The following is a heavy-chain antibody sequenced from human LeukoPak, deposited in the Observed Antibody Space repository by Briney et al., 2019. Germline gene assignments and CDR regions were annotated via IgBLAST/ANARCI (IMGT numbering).Heavy chain of an antibody. J-gene: IGHJ3*02. CDR1: GYTFTSYA. V-gene: IGHV1-3*01. Sequence: GASVKVSCKASGYTFTSYAVHWVRQAPGQRLEWMGWINAGNGNTKYSQKFQGRVTITRDTSASTAYMELSSLRSEDTAVYYCARDGDSSGYYAFDIWGQGTMVTVSS. CDR3: ARDGDSSGYYAFDI. D-gene: IGHD3-22*01. CDR2: INAGNGNT.